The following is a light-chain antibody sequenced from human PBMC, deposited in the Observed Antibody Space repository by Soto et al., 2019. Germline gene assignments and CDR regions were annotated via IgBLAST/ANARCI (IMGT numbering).Light chain of an antibody. J-gene: IGKJ1*01. Sequence: EIVLTQSPGTLSLSPGERATLSCRASQSVSSSYLAWYQQKPGQAPRLLTYGASSRATGIPDRFSGSGSGTDFTLTISRLEPEDFAVYYCQHYGRSPKTFGQGTKLEIK. CDR2: GAS. CDR3: QHYGRSPKT. V-gene: IGKV3-20*01. CDR1: QSVSSSY.